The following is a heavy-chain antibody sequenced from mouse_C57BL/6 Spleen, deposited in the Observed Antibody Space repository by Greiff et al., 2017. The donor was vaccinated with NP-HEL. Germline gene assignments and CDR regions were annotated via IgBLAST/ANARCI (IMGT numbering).Heavy chain of an antibody. D-gene: IGHD4-1*01. J-gene: IGHJ4*01. CDR3: STGTDYYAMDY. CDR2: IYPGDGDT. CDR1: GYAFSSYW. Sequence: VQLQQSGAELVKPGASVKISCKASGYAFSSYWMNWVKQRPGKGLEWIGQIYPGDGDTNYNGKCKGKATLTADKSSSTAYMQLSSLTSEDSAVYFCSTGTDYYAMDYWGQGTSVTVSS. V-gene: IGHV1-80*01.